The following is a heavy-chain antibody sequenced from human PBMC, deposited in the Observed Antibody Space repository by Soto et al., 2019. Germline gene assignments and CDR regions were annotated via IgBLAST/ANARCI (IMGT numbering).Heavy chain of an antibody. CDR1: GDSVSSNSAA. CDR2: TYYRSKWYN. Sequence: PSQTLSLTCAISGDSVSSNSAAWNWIRQSPSRGLEWLGRTYYRSKWYNDYAVSVKSRITINPDTSKNQFSLQLDSVTPEDTAVYYCAREGDSSGWWNWFDPWGQGTLVTVSS. V-gene: IGHV6-1*01. J-gene: IGHJ5*02. CDR3: AREGDSSGWWNWFDP. D-gene: IGHD6-19*01.